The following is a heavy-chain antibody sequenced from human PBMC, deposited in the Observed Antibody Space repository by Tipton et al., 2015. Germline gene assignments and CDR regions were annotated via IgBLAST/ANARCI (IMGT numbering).Heavy chain of an antibody. Sequence: SLRLSCAASGFTVSSNYMSWVRQAPGKGLEWVSVIYSGGSTYYADSVKGRFTISRDNSKNTLHLQMNSLRDEDTAMYYCASGGHECSGTSCNFWWGQGTLVTVSS. CDR3: ASGGHECSGTSCNFW. CDR2: IYSGGST. J-gene: IGHJ4*02. V-gene: IGHV3-53*05. CDR1: GFTVSSNY. D-gene: IGHD2-2*01.